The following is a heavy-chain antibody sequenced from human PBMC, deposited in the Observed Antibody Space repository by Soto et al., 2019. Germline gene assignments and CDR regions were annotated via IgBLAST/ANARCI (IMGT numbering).Heavy chain of an antibody. CDR3: ARRTWGMDV. Sequence: QVQLQESGPGLVKPSGTLSLTCAVSSGSLPGSNCWVWVRQPPGKGLEGIGEIFHNGNTYYNPSLKSRVTMSVDTSKNQFSLNLGSVTAADTAVYYCARRTWGMDVWGQGTTVTVSS. CDR1: SGSLPGSNC. V-gene: IGHV4-4*02. CDR2: IFHNGNT. D-gene: IGHD2-8*01. J-gene: IGHJ6*02.